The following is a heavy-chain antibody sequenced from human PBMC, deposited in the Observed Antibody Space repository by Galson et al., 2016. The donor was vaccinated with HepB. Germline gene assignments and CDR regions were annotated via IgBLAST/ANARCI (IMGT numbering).Heavy chain of an antibody. CDR2: ISNSGNAV. CDR3: ARDVLSSYTYSWDS. V-gene: IGHV3-11*01. Sequence: SLRLSCAASGFAFRDYYMTWIRQAPGKGLEWIAYISNSGNAVNSADSVRGRFTISRDNAKNSLYLQMDNLRVEDTARYYCARDVLSSYTYSWDSWGQGSLVVVSS. D-gene: IGHD2-21*01. J-gene: IGHJ4*02. CDR1: GFAFRDYY.